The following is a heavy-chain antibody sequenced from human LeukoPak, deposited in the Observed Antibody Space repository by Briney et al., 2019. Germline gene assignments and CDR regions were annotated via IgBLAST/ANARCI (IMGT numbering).Heavy chain of an antibody. CDR3: ARELISSRAAFDT. CDR2: VGHSGTT. V-gene: IGHV4-34*01. CDR1: GGSLNDYL. D-gene: IGHD3-10*01. J-gene: IGHJ3*02. Sequence: SETLSLTCAVYGGSLNDYLWSWIHQPPGQGLEWIGEVGHSGTTNYNPSLKSRVTISVDTSKNQFSLKLNSVTAADTAVYFCARELISSRAAFDTWGQGTVVTVSS.